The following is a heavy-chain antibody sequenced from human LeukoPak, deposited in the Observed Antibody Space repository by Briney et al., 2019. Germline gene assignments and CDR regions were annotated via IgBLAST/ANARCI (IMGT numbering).Heavy chain of an antibody. D-gene: IGHD4/OR15-4a*01. Sequence: GGSLRLSCAASGFTFSSYAMSWVRQAPGKGLEWVSAISASGGSTYYADSVKGRFTISRDNAKKTLYLQMNSLRVDDTAMYYCERDYGAWGQGTLVTVSP. CDR3: ERDYGA. CDR1: GFTFSSYA. J-gene: IGHJ5*02. CDR2: ISASGGST. V-gene: IGHV3-23*01.